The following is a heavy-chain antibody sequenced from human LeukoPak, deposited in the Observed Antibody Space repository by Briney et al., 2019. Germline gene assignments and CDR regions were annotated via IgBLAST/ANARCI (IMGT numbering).Heavy chain of an antibody. J-gene: IGHJ3*02. Sequence: GASVKVSYKVSGYTLTELSMHWVRQAPGKGLEWMGGFDPEDGETIYAQKFQGRVTMTEDTSTDTAYMELSSLRSEDTAVYYCATGALDYDILTGYYRKGAFDIWGQGTMVTVSS. V-gene: IGHV1-24*01. D-gene: IGHD3-9*01. CDR3: ATGALDYDILTGYYRKGAFDI. CDR2: FDPEDGET. CDR1: GYTLTELS.